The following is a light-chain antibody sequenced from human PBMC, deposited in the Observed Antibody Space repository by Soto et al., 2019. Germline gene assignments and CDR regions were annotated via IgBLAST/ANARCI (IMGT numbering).Light chain of an antibody. V-gene: IGKV1-5*03. Sequence: DIQMTQSPSTLSASVGDRVTITCRASQSISSWLAWYQQKPGEAPKILIYKASSLETGVRSRFSGSGSGTEFTLTISSLQPDDFATYYCQQYDYYPYTFGQGTKLEIK. CDR1: QSISSW. CDR2: KAS. J-gene: IGKJ2*01. CDR3: QQYDYYPYT.